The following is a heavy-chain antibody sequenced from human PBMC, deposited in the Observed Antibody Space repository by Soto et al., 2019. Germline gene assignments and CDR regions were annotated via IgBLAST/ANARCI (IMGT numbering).Heavy chain of an antibody. Sequence: SETLSLTCAVYGGSFSGYYWSWIRQPPGKGLEWIGEINHSGSTNYNPSLKSRVTISVDTSKNQFSRKLSSVTAADTAVYYCARVGDIVVVPAAMRDYYYYMDVWGKGTTVTVSS. J-gene: IGHJ6*03. D-gene: IGHD2-2*01. V-gene: IGHV4-34*01. CDR1: GGSFSGYY. CDR2: INHSGST. CDR3: ARVGDIVVVPAAMRDYYYYMDV.